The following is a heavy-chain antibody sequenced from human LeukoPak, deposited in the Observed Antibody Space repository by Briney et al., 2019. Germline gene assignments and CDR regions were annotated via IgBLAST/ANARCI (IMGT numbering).Heavy chain of an antibody. Sequence: ASVKVSCKASGYTFTGYYIHWVRQAPGQGLEWMGWINPNSGGTNYAQKFQGRVTITADESTSTAYMELSSLRSEDTAVYYCAISYCGGDCYSFDWFDPWGQGTLVTVSS. CDR1: GYTFTGYY. D-gene: IGHD2-21*02. CDR3: AISYCGGDCYSFDWFDP. CDR2: INPNSGGT. V-gene: IGHV1-2*02. J-gene: IGHJ5*02.